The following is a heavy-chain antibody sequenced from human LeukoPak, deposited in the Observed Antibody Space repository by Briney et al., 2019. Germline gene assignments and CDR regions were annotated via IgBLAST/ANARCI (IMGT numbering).Heavy chain of an antibody. CDR3: ARHLPIRYFDWLLPVYFDY. CDR1: GGSISSSSYY. V-gene: IGHV4-39*01. CDR2: IYYSGST. Sequence: SETLSLTCTVSGGSISSSSYYWGWIRQPPGKGLEWIGSIYYSGSTYYNPSLKSRVTISVDTSKNQFSLKLSSVTAADTAVYYCARHLPIRYFDWLLPVYFDYWGQGTLVTVSS. D-gene: IGHD3-9*01. J-gene: IGHJ4*02.